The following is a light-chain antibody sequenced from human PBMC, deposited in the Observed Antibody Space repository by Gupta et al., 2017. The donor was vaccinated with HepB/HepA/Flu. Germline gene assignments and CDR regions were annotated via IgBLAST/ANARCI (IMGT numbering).Light chain of an antibody. V-gene: IGLV4-69*01. J-gene: IGLJ3*02. CDR1: SGHSNYA. CDR2: LNSDGSH. CDR3: QTWGTGFVV. Sequence: QLLLTQSPSASASLGASVKLTCTLSSGHSNYAIAWHQQKPNKGPRYLMNLNSDGSHTKGDGIPDRFSGSSSGAERSLTISSLQSEDEAEYYCQTWGTGFVVFGGGTKLTVL.